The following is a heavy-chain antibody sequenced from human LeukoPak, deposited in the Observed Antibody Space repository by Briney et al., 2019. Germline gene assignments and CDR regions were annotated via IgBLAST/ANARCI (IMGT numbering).Heavy chain of an antibody. V-gene: IGHV3-33*01. CDR1: GFTFSSYG. CDR2: IWYDGSNK. D-gene: IGHD6-13*01. J-gene: IGHJ4*02. CDR3: ARDYESSSWADY. Sequence: GGALRLSCAASGFTFSSYGMHWVRQAPGKGLEWVAVIWYDGSNKYYADSVKGRFTISRDNTNNTLYLQMNSLRAEDTAVYYCARDYESSSWADYWGQGTLVTVSS.